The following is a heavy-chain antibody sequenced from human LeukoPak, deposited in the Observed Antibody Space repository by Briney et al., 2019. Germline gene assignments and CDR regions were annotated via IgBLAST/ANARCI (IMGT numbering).Heavy chain of an antibody. CDR1: GFTFSTYE. D-gene: IGHD5-18*01. J-gene: IGHJ4*02. CDR2: ISRSGITI. Sequence: GGSLRLSCAASGFTFSTYEMNWVRQAPGKGLEWGSSISRSGITIYYADSVKGRFTISRDNAKNSLYLQMNSLTAEDTAVYYCARGLRGYNYGSDYWGQGTLVTVSS. V-gene: IGHV3-48*03. CDR3: ARGLRGYNYGSDY.